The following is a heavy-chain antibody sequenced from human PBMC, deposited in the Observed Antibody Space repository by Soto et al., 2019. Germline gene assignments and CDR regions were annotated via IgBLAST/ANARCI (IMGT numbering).Heavy chain of an antibody. Sequence: GESLKISCKGSGYSFTSYWIGWVRQMPGKGLEWMGIIYPGDSDTRYSPSFQGQVTISAGKSISTAYLQWSSLKSSDTAMYDCARLFVWNDWFDPWGQGTLVTVSS. CDR3: ARLFVWNDWFDP. V-gene: IGHV5-51*01. CDR1: GYSFTSYW. CDR2: IYPGDSDT. D-gene: IGHD1-1*01. J-gene: IGHJ5*02.